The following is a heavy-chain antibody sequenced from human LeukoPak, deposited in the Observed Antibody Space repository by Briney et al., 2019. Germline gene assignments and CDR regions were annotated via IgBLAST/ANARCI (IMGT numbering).Heavy chain of an antibody. J-gene: IGHJ4*02. CDR3: ARGTYYDSSGYYRY. Sequence: PSETLSLTRTVSRGSISSYYWSWIGQPAAKGLEWIGRIYTSRSTNYNPSLKRRVTMSVATSKTQFSLTLSSVTAADTAVYYCARGTYYDSSGYYRYWGQGTLVTVSS. CDR1: RGSISSYY. V-gene: IGHV4-4*07. D-gene: IGHD3-22*01. CDR2: IYTSRST.